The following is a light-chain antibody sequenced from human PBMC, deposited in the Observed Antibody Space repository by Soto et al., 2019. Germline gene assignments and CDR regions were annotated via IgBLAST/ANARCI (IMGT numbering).Light chain of an antibody. CDR3: QQYKTYALT. CDR1: QSTSTW. Sequence: IQLTQSPPTLSAAVGATVALTCRASQSTSTWLAWYQQKPGKAPNLLIYGASTLRSGVPSRFSGSGSGTEFTFIISSLQPDDFAAYYCQQYKTYALTFGGGTKVDIK. J-gene: IGKJ4*01. CDR2: GAS. V-gene: IGKV1-5*01.